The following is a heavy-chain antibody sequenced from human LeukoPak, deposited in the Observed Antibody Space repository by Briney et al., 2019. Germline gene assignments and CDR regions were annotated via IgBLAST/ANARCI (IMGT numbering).Heavy chain of an antibody. CDR3: ARGRRDGYNSDAFDI. Sequence: GGSLRLSCAASGFTFSSYSMNWVRQAPGKGLEWVSSISSSSSYIYYADSVKGRFTISRDNAKNSLYLQMNSLRAEDTAVYYCARGRRDGYNSDAFDIWGQGTMVTISS. V-gene: IGHV3-21*01. CDR1: GFTFSSYS. J-gene: IGHJ3*02. CDR2: ISSSSSYI. D-gene: IGHD5-24*01.